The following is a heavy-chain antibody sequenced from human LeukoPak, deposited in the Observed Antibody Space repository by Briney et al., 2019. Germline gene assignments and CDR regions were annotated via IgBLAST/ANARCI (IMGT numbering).Heavy chain of an antibody. V-gene: IGHV3-21*01. CDR1: GFTFSSYT. J-gene: IGHJ1*01. CDR3: ARGYCGGDCYGD. CDR2: ISSSGSHI. D-gene: IGHD2-21*02. Sequence: GGSLRLSCAASGFTFSSYTMNWVRQAPGKGLEYVSSISSSGSHIYYADSVKGRFTISRDNTKSSLYLQMNSLRAEDMAVYYCARGYCGGDCYGDWGQGTLVTVSS.